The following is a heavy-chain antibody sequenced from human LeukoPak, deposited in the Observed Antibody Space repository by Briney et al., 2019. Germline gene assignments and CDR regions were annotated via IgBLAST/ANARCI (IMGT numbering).Heavy chain of an antibody. CDR3: ARGLRYSSSWRGWFDP. CDR1: GGSFSGYY. J-gene: IGHJ5*02. V-gene: IGHV4-34*01. Sequence: SETLSLTCAVYGGSFSGYYWSWIRQPPGKGLEWIGEINHSGSTNYNPSLKSRVTVSVDTSKNQFSLKLSSVTAADTAVYYCARGLRYSSSWRGWFDPWGQGTLVTVSS. D-gene: IGHD6-13*01. CDR2: INHSGST.